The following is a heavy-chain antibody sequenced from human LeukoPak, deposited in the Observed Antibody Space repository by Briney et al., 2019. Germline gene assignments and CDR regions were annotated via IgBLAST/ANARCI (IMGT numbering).Heavy chain of an antibody. Sequence: ASVKVSCKASGGTFSSYAISWVRQAPGQGLEWMGGIIPIFGIANYAQKFQGRVTITADESTSTAYMELSSLRSEDTAVYYCARVEHYDILTGYYYYFDYWGQGTLVTVSS. D-gene: IGHD3-9*01. J-gene: IGHJ4*02. CDR2: IIPIFGIA. CDR1: GGTFSSYA. CDR3: ARVEHYDILTGYYYYFDY. V-gene: IGHV1-69*13.